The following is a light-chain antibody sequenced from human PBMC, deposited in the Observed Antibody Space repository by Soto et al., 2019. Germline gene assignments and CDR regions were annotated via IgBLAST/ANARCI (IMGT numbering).Light chain of an antibody. CDR2: EVS. CDR3: CSDASDTWV. CDR1: SIYVGTYNL. Sequence: QSALTQPASVSGSPGQSITISCTGASIYVGTYNLVSWYQQHPAKAPKLMIYEVSKRPSGVSNRFSGSKSGNTASLTIAGLQADDEADYCCCSDASDTWVFGGGIKLTVL. J-gene: IGLJ3*02. V-gene: IGLV2-23*02.